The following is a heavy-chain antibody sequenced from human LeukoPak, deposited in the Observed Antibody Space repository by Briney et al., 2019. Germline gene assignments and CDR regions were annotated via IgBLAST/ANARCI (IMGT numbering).Heavy chain of an antibody. CDR2: VRYVGSNK. CDR1: GFTFSSYG. CDR3: AKDRSIAARPGGYFDY. Sequence: GGSLRLSCAASGFTFSSYGMHWVRQAPGKGLEWVAFVRYVGSNKYYADSVKGRFTISRDNSKNTLYLQMNSLRAEDTAVYYCAKDRSIAARPGGYFDYWGQGTLVTVSS. J-gene: IGHJ4*02. V-gene: IGHV3-30*02. D-gene: IGHD6-6*01.